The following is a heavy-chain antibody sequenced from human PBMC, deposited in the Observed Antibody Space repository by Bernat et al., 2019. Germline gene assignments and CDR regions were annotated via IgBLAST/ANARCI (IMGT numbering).Heavy chain of an antibody. CDR1: GFSFSSYE. V-gene: IGHV3-48*03. CDR3: LGVLVVYATLQGANHFDY. D-gene: IGHD2-8*02. J-gene: IGHJ4*02. Sequence: EVQLVESGGGLVQPGGSLRLSCAASGFSFSSYEMNWVRQAPGKGLEWVSYISTSGSTIYYADSVKGRFTISRDNAKNSLYLQMNSLRVEDTAIYYCLGVLVVYATLQGANHFDYWGQGTLVTVSS. CDR2: ISTSGSTI.